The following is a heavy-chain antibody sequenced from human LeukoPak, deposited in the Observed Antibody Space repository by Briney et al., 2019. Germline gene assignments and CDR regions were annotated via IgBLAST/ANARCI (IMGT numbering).Heavy chain of an antibody. CDR3: ARDRLHYGEYEKTFDY. CDR2: ITFSSSTI. J-gene: IGHJ4*02. Sequence: GGSLRLSCAASGFTFSSYSMNWVRQAPGKGLEWVSYITFSSSTIYYADSVKGRFTISRGNAKNSLYLQMNSLRAEDTAVYYCARDRLHYGEYEKTFDYWGQGTLVSVSS. CDR1: GFTFSSYS. V-gene: IGHV3-48*01. D-gene: IGHD4-17*01.